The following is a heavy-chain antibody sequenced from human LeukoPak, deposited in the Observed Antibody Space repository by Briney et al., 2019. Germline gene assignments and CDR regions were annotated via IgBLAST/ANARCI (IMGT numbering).Heavy chain of an antibody. J-gene: IGHJ5*02. CDR2: ISAYDGET. CDR3: ARDKVIASAGTPNWFDP. V-gene: IGHV1-18*01. Sequence: ASVKVSCKASGYTFTNYVISWVRQAPGQGLEWMGWISAYDGETKYLQKFQGRVTITTDTTTSTAYMELRSLRSDDTAVYYCARDKVIASAGTPNWFDPWGQGTLVTVSS. CDR1: GYTFTNYV. D-gene: IGHD6-13*01.